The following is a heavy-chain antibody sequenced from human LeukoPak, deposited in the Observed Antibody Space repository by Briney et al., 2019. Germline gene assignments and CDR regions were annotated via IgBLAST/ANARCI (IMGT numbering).Heavy chain of an antibody. CDR1: GLTFSSYW. V-gene: IGHV3-7*01. Sequence: GGSLRLSCAASGLTFSSYWMSSVRQAPGRGLEWVANIKQDGGEEYYVDSVKRRFTISRDNAKSSLYLQVNSLRAEDTAVYYCGRGSKTLRYWGQGTLVTVSS. CDR3: GRGSKTLRY. D-gene: IGHD2-21*01. CDR2: IKQDGGEE. J-gene: IGHJ4*02.